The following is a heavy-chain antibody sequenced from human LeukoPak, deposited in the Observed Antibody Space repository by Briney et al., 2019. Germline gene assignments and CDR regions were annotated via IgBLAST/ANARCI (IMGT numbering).Heavy chain of an antibody. D-gene: IGHD1-26*01. CDR2: ISWNSGSI. Sequence: GGSLRLSCAASGFTFYDYAMHWVRQAPGKGLEWVSGISWNSGSIGYADSEKGRFTISRDNAKNSLYLQMNSLRAEDTALYCCAKDIDHEWELLDWGQGTLVTVSS. CDR1: GFTFYDYA. V-gene: IGHV3-9*01. CDR3: AKDIDHEWELLD. J-gene: IGHJ4*02.